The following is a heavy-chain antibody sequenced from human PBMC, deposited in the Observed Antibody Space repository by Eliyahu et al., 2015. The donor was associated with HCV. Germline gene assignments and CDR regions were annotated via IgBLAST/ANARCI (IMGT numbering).Heavy chain of an antibody. D-gene: IGHD2-2*01. Sequence: EVQLVESGGGLVKPGGSXRLSXAASGFTFGSYSMNWVRQAPGKGLEWVSSISSSSSYIYYADSVKGRFTISRDNAKNSLYLQMNSLRAEDTAVYYCARDQTVVPAATFDPWGQGTLVTVSS. V-gene: IGHV3-21*01. J-gene: IGHJ5*02. CDR1: GFTFGSYS. CDR2: ISSSSSYI. CDR3: ARDQTVVPAATFDP.